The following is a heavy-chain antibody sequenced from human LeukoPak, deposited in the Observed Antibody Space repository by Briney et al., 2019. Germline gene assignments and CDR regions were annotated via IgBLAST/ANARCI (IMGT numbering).Heavy chain of an antibody. Sequence: ASVKVSCKASGYTFTGYYMHWVRQAPGQGLEWMGWINPNSGGTNYAQKFQGRVTMTRDTSISTAYMELSRLRSDDTAVYYCARAKWEGAVAGLDDAFDIWGQGTMVTVSS. CDR1: GYTFTGYY. V-gene: IGHV1-2*02. CDR3: ARAKWEGAVAGLDDAFDI. CDR2: INPNSGGT. J-gene: IGHJ3*02. D-gene: IGHD6-19*01.